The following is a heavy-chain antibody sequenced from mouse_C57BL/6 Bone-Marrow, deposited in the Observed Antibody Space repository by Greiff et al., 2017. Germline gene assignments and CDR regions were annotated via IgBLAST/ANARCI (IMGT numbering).Heavy chain of an antibody. CDR3: AMVYDYDYANDY. D-gene: IGHD2-4*01. Sequence: EVQLQQSGPELVKPGASVKMSCKASGYSFTDYNMNWVKQSNGKSLEWIGEINPNYGTTSYNQKFKGKATLTVDQSSSTAYMRLNSLASEDSSVYYCAMVYDYDYANDYGYQGTSVTVSS. CDR2: INPNYGTT. V-gene: IGHV1-39*01. CDR1: GYSFTDYN. J-gene: IGHJ4*01.